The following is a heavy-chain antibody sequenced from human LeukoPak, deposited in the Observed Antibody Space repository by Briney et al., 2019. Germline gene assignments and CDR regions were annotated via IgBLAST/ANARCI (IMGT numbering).Heavy chain of an antibody. J-gene: IGHJ4*02. CDR1: GYTFISYG. CDR2: ISAYNGNT. D-gene: IGHD3-22*01. V-gene: IGHV1-18*01. CDR3: ARGAHYDSSGYFGY. Sequence: ASVKVSCKASGYTFISYGISWVRQAPGQGLEWMGWISAYNGNTNYAQKLQGRVTMTTDTSTSTAYMELSSLRSDDTAVYYCARGAHYDSSGYFGYWGQGTLVTVSS.